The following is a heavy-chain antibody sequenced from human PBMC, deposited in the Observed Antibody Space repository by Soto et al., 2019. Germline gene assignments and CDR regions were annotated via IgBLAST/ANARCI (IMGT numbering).Heavy chain of an antibody. CDR3: ARVPGVVVSADDAFDI. J-gene: IGHJ3*02. Sequence: QVQLQESGPGLVKPSGTLSLTCAVSGGSVSSSNWWSWVRQSPGKGLEWMGEIYHSGSAHYNPSLKSRATISLDKSKYQFSLRLTSVTAADTAVYYWARVPGVVVSADDAFDIWGPGTRVIVSS. CDR1: GGSVSSSNW. D-gene: IGHD2-21*02. V-gene: IGHV4-4*02. CDR2: IYHSGSA.